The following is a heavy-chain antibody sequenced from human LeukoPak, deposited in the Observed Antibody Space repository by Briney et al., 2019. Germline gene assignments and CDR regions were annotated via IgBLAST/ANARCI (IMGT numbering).Heavy chain of an antibody. V-gene: IGHV1-69*04. CDR1: GATFSSYA. Sequence: SVKASCKASGATFSSYAISWGRQSPGQRLEWRGKINPILSITNYAHNFQGRVTITADNTTSTAYTQLSSPRSEDTAVYYCARLDRSFYSGVLDYWGQGTLVTVSS. J-gene: IGHJ4*02. CDR3: ARLDRSFYSGVLDY. D-gene: IGHD3/OR15-3a*01. CDR2: INPILSIT.